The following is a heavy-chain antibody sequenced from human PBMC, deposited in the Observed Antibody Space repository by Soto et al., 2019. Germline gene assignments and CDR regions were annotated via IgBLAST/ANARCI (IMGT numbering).Heavy chain of an antibody. CDR3: AREECSGGSCPPKADYYYYGMDV. D-gene: IGHD2-15*01. Sequence: GASVKVSCKASGYTFTGYYMHWVRQAPGQGLEWMGWINPNSGGTSYAQKFQGWVTMTRDTSISTAYMELSRLRSDDTAVYYCAREECSGGSCPPKADYYYYGMDVWGQGTTVTVSS. J-gene: IGHJ6*02. CDR1: GYTFTGYY. CDR2: INPNSGGT. V-gene: IGHV1-2*04.